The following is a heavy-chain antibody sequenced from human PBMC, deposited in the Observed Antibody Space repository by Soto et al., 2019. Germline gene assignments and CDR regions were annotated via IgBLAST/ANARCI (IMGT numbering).Heavy chain of an antibody. D-gene: IGHD2-21*02. Sequence: GGSLRLSCAASGFTFSNYDLHWVRQAPGKGLQWVANINVAGNTYYPVSVKGRFIISRENAKNSFYLHISSLRAEDTAVYYCTRTADFTSAFDIWGLGTMVTVSS. V-gene: IGHV3-13*01. CDR3: TRTADFTSAFDI. CDR2: INVAGNT. J-gene: IGHJ3*02. CDR1: GFTFSNYD.